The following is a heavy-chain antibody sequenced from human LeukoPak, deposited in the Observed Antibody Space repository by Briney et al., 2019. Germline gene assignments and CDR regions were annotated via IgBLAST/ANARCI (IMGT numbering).Heavy chain of an antibody. J-gene: IGHJ4*02. D-gene: IGHD4-17*01. Sequence: GRSLRLSCAASGFTFSNYAMNWVRQAPGKGLEWVSGVSGSGGSTYYPDYVKGRFTISRDNSKNTVYLQLNSLTDEDTAIYYCAKATTFYGDYGDYWGQGTLVTVSS. CDR2: VSGSGGST. V-gene: IGHV3-23*01. CDR3: AKATTFYGDYGDY. CDR1: GFTFSNYA.